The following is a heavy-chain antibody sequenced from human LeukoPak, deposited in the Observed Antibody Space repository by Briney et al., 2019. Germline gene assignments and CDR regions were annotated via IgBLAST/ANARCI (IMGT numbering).Heavy chain of an antibody. J-gene: IGHJ4*02. D-gene: IGHD5-12*01. CDR2: IHYAGST. CDR3: ARDEGATRALDY. Sequence: KPSETPSLTCTVSGGSINNYYWSWIRQPPGKGLEWIGYIHYAGSTNYNPSLKSRVTISLDTSKNQFSLKMGSLTAADTAVYYCARDEGATRALDYWGQGTLVTVSS. CDR1: GGSINNYY. V-gene: IGHV4-59*01.